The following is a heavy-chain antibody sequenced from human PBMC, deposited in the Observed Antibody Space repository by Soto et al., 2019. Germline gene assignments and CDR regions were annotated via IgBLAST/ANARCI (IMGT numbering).Heavy chain of an antibody. CDR1: GGSMSEYF. CDR2: IYYLGST. CDR3: ARDGYDGSGSPYPAY. V-gene: IGHV4-59*01. J-gene: IGHJ4*02. Sequence: SETLSLTCSVSGGSMSEYFWSWIRQSPGKGLEWIGYIYYLGSTDYNPSLKSRVTISADTSKRQFSLRLTSVTAADTAVYYCARDGYDGSGSPYPAYWGPGTQVTVSS. D-gene: IGHD3-10*01.